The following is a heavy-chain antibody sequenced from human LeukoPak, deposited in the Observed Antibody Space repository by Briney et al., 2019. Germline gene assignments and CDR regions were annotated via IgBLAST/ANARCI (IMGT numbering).Heavy chain of an antibody. CDR3: AIQGWMYGSGSYRPKSRTYYMDV. CDR2: IYYSGST. Sequence: GSLRLSCAASGFTFNTYSMSWVRQPPGKGLEWIGSIYYSGSTYYNPSLKSRVTISVDTSKNQFSLKLSSVTAADTAVYYCAIQGWMYGSGSYRPKSRTYYMDVWGKGTTVTISS. V-gene: IGHV4-59*05. J-gene: IGHJ6*03. D-gene: IGHD3-10*01. CDR1: GFTFNTYS.